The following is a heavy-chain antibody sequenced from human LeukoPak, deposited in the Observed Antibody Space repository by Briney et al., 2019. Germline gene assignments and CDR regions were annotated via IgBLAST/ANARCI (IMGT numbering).Heavy chain of an antibody. Sequence: GGSLRLSCAASGFTFSSYAMTWVRQAPGKGLEWVSSIIGSGSNTYYADSVKGRFTISRDNSKNTLYLQKNSLRAEDTAVYYCAKGVLRTGGDYWGQGTLVTVSS. J-gene: IGHJ4*02. CDR3: AKGVLRTGGDY. V-gene: IGHV3-23*01. D-gene: IGHD3-16*01. CDR2: IIGSGSNT. CDR1: GFTFSSYA.